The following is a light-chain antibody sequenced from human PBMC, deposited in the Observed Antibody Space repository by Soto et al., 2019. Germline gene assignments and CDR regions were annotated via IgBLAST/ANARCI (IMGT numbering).Light chain of an antibody. CDR3: AAWDDSLNGHVV. J-gene: IGLJ2*01. V-gene: IGLV1-44*01. CDR2: NNN. Sequence: QAVVTQPPSASGTPGQRVTISCSGSSSDIGSNTVNWYQQLPGTAPKLLIYNNNQRPSGVPDRFSGSKSGTSASLAIRGLQSEDEADYYCAAWDDSLNGHVVFGGGTKLTVL. CDR1: SSDIGSNT.